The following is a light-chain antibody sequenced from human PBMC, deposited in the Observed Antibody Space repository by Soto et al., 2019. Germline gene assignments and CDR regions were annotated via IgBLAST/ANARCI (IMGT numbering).Light chain of an antibody. CDR2: SSH. V-gene: IGLV1-44*01. J-gene: IGLJ2*01. CDR1: SSNIGAGYD. CDR3: AAWDDSLNGVV. Sequence: QSVLTQPPSVSGAPGQGVTISCTGSSSNIGAGYDVHWYQQLPGAAPKVLIHSSHQRPSGVPDRFSGSKSGTSASLAISGLQSEDEADYYCAAWDDSLNGVVFGGGTKLTVL.